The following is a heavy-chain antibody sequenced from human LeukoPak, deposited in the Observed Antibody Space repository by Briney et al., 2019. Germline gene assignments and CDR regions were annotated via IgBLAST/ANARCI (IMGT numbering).Heavy chain of an antibody. CDR3: ARGKSGGTFDY. J-gene: IGHJ4*02. D-gene: IGHD1-26*01. Sequence: GGSLRLSCAASGFTFSSYSMNWVRQAPGKGLEWASYISSSSSTIYYADSVKGRFTISRDNAKNSLYLQMNSLRAEDTAVYYCARGKSGGTFDYWGQGTLVTVSS. CDR1: GFTFSSYS. V-gene: IGHV3-48*01. CDR2: ISSSSSTI.